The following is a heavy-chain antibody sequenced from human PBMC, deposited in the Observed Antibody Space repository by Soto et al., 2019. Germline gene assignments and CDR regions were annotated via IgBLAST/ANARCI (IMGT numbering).Heavy chain of an antibody. V-gene: IGHV1-46*03. Sequence: ASVKVSCKASGYTFTSYYMHWVRQAPGQGLEWMGIINPSGGSTSYAHKFQGRVTMTRDTSTSTVYMELSSLRSEDTAVYYCAPSPTVTCLDYWGQGTLVTVSS. J-gene: IGHJ4*02. D-gene: IGHD4-4*01. CDR1: GYTFTSYY. CDR3: APSPTVTCLDY. CDR2: INPSGGST.